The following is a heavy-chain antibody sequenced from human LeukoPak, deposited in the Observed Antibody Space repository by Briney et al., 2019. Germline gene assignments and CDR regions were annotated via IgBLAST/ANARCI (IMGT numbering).Heavy chain of an antibody. CDR1: GGSISSYY. CDR3: ARGRKAMVKKGFDY. D-gene: IGHD5-18*01. V-gene: IGHV4-4*07. J-gene: IGHJ4*02. Sequence: SETLSLTCTVSGGSISSYYWSWIRQPAGKGLEWIGRIYTSGSTNYNPSLKSRVTMSVDTSKNQFSLKLSSVTAADTAVYYCARGRKAMVKKGFDYWGQGTLVTVSS. CDR2: IYTSGST.